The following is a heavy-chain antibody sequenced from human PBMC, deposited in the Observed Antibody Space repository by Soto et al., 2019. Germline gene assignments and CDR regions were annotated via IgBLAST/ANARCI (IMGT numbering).Heavy chain of an antibody. Sequence: PSETLSLTCAVSGGSISSGGYPWSWIRQPPGKGLEWIGYIYHSGSTYYNPSLKSRVTISVDRSKNQFSLKLSSVTAADTAVYYCARASLDRNNWFDPWGQGTLVTVSS. D-gene: IGHD3-22*01. CDR3: ARASLDRNNWFDP. CDR1: GGSISSGGYP. CDR2: IYHSGST. V-gene: IGHV4-30-2*01. J-gene: IGHJ5*02.